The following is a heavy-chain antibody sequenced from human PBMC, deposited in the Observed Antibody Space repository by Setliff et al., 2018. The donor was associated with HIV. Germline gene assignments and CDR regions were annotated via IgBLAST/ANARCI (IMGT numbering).Heavy chain of an antibody. J-gene: IGHJ4*02. CDR2: INHSGST. Sequence: SLTCAVYGGSFSGYYWSWIRQFPGKGLEWIGEINHSGSTNYNPSLKSRVTILGDTSKNQFSLKLSSVTAADTAVYYCARRAGSDYFTRFDYWGQGTLVTVST. CDR1: GGSFSGYY. V-gene: IGHV4-34*01. CDR3: ARRAGSDYFTRFDY. D-gene: IGHD3-10*01.